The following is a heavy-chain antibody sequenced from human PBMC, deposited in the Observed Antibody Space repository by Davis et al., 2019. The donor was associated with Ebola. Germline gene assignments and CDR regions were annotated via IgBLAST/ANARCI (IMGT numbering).Heavy chain of an antibody. CDR1: GGSISSHY. Sequence: MPSETLSLTCTVPGGSISSHYWNWIRQPPGKGLEWIGYIDYSGSTNYNSSLKSRVTISVDTSKKQFSLKLRSVTAADTAVYYCARLRKYYYDSSGYYGQADAFDIWGQGAMVTVSS. V-gene: IGHV4-59*11. CDR2: IDYSGST. CDR3: ARLRKYYYDSSGYYGQADAFDI. D-gene: IGHD3-22*01. J-gene: IGHJ3*02.